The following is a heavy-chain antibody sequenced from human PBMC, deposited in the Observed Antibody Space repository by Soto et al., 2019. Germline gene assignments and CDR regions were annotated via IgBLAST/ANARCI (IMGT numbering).Heavy chain of an antibody. CDR2: ISSSSTYI. CDR3: ARGHLGTDETRNDY. Sequence: GGSLRLSYVASGFTFSSYSMNWVRQAPGKGLEWVSSISSSSTYIYYADSLKGRFTISRDNAKDSLYLHMNSLRAEDTAVYYCARGHLGTDETRNDYWGQGTLVTVSS. CDR1: GFTFSSYS. J-gene: IGHJ4*02. V-gene: IGHV3-21*01.